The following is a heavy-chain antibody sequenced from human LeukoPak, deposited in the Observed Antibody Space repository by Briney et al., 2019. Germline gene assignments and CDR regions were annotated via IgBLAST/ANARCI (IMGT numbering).Heavy chain of an antibody. CDR3: ARYCSSTSCYSDY. CDR2: INPISGGT. V-gene: IGHV1-2*06. CDR1: GYIFSDYY. J-gene: IGHJ4*02. Sequence: ASVKVSCKASGYIFSDYYMHWVRQAPGQGLEYMGRINPISGGTVYAQKFQGRVTMTRDTSITTAYMELTRLTSDDTAVYYCARYCSSTSCYSDYWGQGTLVTVSS. D-gene: IGHD2-2*01.